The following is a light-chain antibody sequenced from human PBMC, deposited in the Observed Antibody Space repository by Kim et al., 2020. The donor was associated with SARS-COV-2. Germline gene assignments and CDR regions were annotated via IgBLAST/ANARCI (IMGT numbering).Light chain of an antibody. J-gene: IGLJ1*01. CDR3: SSHAGRNCPFV. CDR2: EVS. CDR1: NSDVGGYNF. Sequence: QSALTQPPSASGSPGQSVTISCTGTNSDVGGYNFVSWYQQHPGKAPKAIIYEVSKRPSGVPDRFSGSKSGNTASLTVSGLQAEDEADYYCSSHAGRNCPFVFGTGTKVTVL. V-gene: IGLV2-8*01.